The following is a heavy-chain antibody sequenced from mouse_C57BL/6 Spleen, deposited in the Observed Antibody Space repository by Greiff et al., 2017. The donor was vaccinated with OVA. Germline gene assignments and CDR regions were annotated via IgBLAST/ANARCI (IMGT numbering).Heavy chain of an antibody. CDR1: GYTFTSYW. CDR3: ARGRRQGAWFAY. CDR2: IDPSDSET. Sequence: QVQLQQPGAELVRPGSSVKLSCKASGYTFTSYWMHWVKQRPIQGLEWIGNIDPSDSETHYNQKFKDQATLTVDKSSSTAYMQLSSLTSEDSAVYYGARGRRQGAWFAYWGQGTLVTVSA. V-gene: IGHV1-52*01. J-gene: IGHJ3*01.